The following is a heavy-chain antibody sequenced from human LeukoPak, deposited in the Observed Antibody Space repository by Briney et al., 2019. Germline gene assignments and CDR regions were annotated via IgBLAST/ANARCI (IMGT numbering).Heavy chain of an antibody. CDR3: ARGPNKSDGGNSGSAWFDP. J-gene: IGHJ5*02. D-gene: IGHD4-23*01. V-gene: IGHV1-8*01. Sequence: ASVKVSCKASGYTFTTYDINWVRQATGQGREWMGWMYPNSGNTGYAQKFQGRVTMTRNTSISTAYMELSSLRSEDTAVYYCARGPNKSDGGNSGSAWFDPWGQGTLVTVSS. CDR1: GYTFTTYD. CDR2: MYPNSGNT.